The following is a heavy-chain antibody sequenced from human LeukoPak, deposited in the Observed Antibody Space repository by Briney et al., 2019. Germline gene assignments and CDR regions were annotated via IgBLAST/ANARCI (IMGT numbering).Heavy chain of an antibody. Sequence: ASVKVSCKASGYTFTGYYMHWVRQAPGQGLEWMGWINPNSGATKYAQKFQGRVTLTRDTSISTAYMELSRLGSDDTAVYYCARSIAEAEPASDSWGQGTLVTVSS. CDR1: GYTFTGYY. V-gene: IGHV1-2*02. J-gene: IGHJ4*02. D-gene: IGHD6-13*01. CDR3: ARSIAEAEPASDS. CDR2: INPNSGAT.